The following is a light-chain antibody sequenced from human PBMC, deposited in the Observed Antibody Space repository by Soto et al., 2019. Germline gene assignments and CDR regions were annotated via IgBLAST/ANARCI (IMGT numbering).Light chain of an antibody. V-gene: IGKV3-15*01. CDR2: GAS. J-gene: IGKJ4*01. CDR1: QSVSNN. Sequence: DTVLTQSPATLSVSPGERATVPCRASQSVSNNLAWYQQKPGQAPRLLIYGASTRATGIPARFSGSGYGTEFTLTISSLQSEDFAVYYCQQYNNWPLTFGGGTKVDIK. CDR3: QQYNNWPLT.